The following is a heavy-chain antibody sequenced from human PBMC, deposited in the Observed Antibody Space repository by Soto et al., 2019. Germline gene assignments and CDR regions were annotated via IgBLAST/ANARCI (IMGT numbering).Heavy chain of an antibody. J-gene: IGHJ5*02. Sequence: PGESLKISCQASGYSFSTYWIGWVRHMPGKGLEWVGIIYLGDSDTIYSPSFQGQVTISADQSSSTTYLQWTSLKTSDTAIYYCARQHGGDPANGWIDPWGQGTLVTVSS. CDR2: IYLGDSDT. CDR1: GYSFSTYW. CDR3: ARQHGGDPANGWIDP. D-gene: IGHD2-21*01. V-gene: IGHV5-51*01.